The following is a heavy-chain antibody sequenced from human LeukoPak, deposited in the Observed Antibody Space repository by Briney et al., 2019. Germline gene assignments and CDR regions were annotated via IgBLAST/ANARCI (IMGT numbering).Heavy chain of an antibody. CDR1: GFTFNNYA. Sequence: PGRSLRLSCTASGFTFNNYAMHWVRQAPGKGLEWVAIISYDGTYQYYADSVKGRFTVSRDNSKNTLYLQMNSLRAEDTAVYYCARGSSGRYDYWGQGTLVTVSS. V-gene: IGHV3-30*04. J-gene: IGHJ4*02. CDR2: ISYDGTYQ. D-gene: IGHD6-19*01. CDR3: ARGSSGRYDY.